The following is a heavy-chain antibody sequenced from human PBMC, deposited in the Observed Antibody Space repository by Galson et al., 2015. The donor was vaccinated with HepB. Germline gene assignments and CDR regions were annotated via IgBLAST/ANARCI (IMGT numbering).Heavy chain of an antibody. Sequence: SVKVSCKASGYTFTSYAMHWVRQAPGRRLEWMGWINAGNGNTKYSQKFQGRVTITRDTSASTAYMELSSLRSEDTAVYYCARGGRYSSGWYGDAFDIWGQGTMVTVSS. CDR2: INAGNGNT. D-gene: IGHD6-19*01. V-gene: IGHV1-3*01. J-gene: IGHJ3*02. CDR1: GYTFTSYA. CDR3: ARGGRYSSGWYGDAFDI.